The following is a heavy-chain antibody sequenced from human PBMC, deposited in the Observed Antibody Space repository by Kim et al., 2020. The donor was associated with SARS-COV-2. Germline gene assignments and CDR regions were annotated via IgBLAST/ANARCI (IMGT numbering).Heavy chain of an antibody. J-gene: IGHJ4*02. D-gene: IGHD5-18*01. CDR1: GGSFSGYY. CDR2: INHSGST. V-gene: IGHV4-34*01. Sequence: SETLSLTCAVYGGSFSGYYWSWIRQPPGKGLEWIGEINHSGSTNYNPSLKSRVTISVDTSKNQFSLKLSSVTAADTAVYYCARGAGMGDTAMPYWGQGTLVTVSS. CDR3: ARGAGMGDTAMPY.